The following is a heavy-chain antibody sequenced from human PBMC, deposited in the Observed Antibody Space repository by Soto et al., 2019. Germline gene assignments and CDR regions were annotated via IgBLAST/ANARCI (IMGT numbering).Heavy chain of an antibody. CDR2: ISGSGGST. CDR1: GFTFSSYA. CDR3: AKGPGYCSGGSCYGKRDY. V-gene: IGHV3-23*01. Sequence: GGSLRLSCAASGFTFSSYAMSWVRQAPGKGLEWVSAISGSGGSTYYADSVKGRFTISRDNSKNTLYLQMNSLRAEDTAVYYCAKGPGYCSGGSCYGKRDYWGQGTLVTVSS. J-gene: IGHJ4*02. D-gene: IGHD2-15*01.